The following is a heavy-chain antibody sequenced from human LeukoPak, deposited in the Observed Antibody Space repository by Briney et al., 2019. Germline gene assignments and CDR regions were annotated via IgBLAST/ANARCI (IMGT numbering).Heavy chain of an antibody. V-gene: IGHV3-21*01. CDR1: GFTFSSYA. CDR2: IAGSSGYI. Sequence: GGSLRLSGAASGFTFSSYAMSWVRQAPRKGLEWVSSIAGSSGYISYADSVKGRFTISRDNAKKSLYLQMTSLTAEDTAVYYCARDRGAYCGGDCYLGFDYWGRGTLVTVSS. D-gene: IGHD2-21*02. J-gene: IGHJ4*01. CDR3: ARDRGAYCGGDCYLGFDY.